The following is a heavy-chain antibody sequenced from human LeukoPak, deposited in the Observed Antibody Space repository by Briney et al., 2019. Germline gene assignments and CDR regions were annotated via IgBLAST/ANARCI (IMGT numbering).Heavy chain of an antibody. V-gene: IGHV3-23*01. CDR2: ISGSGDRT. CDR1: GFTFSSYA. D-gene: IGHD2-15*01. Sequence: GGSLRLSCAASGFTFSSYAMSWVRQAPGKGLEWVSAISGSGDRTYYADSVKGRFTISRDNSKNTPFLQMNSLRVEDTAVYYCAKERGRGSDQFDYWGQGTLVTVSS. CDR3: AKERGRGSDQFDY. J-gene: IGHJ4*02.